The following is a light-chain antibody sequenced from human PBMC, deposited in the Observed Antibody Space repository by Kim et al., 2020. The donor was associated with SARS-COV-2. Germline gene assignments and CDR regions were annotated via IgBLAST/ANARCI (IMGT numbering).Light chain of an antibody. CDR2: DTS. CDR1: QSVTKY. Sequence: LSPGERATLSCRASQSVTKYLAWYQQKPGQAPRLLIYDTSNRATGIPARFSGSGSGTDFTLTISSLEPEDFAVYYCQQRINWPLTFGPGTKVDIK. J-gene: IGKJ3*01. CDR3: QQRINWPLT. V-gene: IGKV3-11*01.